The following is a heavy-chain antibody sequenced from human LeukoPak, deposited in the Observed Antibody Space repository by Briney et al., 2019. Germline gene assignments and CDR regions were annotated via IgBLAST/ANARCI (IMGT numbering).Heavy chain of an antibody. J-gene: IGHJ4*02. V-gene: IGHV3-48*01. Sequence: GGSLRLSCAASGFTFSSYSMNWVRQAPGKGLEWVSYISSSSSTIYYADSVKGRFTISRDNAKNSLYLQMNSLRAEDTAVYYCASFDYGAIDYWGQGTLVAVSS. CDR1: GFTFSSYS. CDR2: ISSSSSTI. CDR3: ASFDYGAIDY. D-gene: IGHD4-17*01.